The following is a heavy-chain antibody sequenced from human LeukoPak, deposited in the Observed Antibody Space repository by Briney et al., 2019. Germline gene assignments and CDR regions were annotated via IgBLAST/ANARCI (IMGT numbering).Heavy chain of an antibody. CDR3: ARDLWTIPVFDY. D-gene: IGHD3/OR15-3a*01. J-gene: IGHJ4*02. V-gene: IGHV3-21*04. Sequence: GGSLRLSCAASGFTFSSYSMNWVRQAPGKGLEWVSSISSSSSYIYYADSVKGRFTISRDNAKNSLYLQMNSLRAEDTAVYYCARDLWTIPVFDYWGQGTLVTVSS. CDR2: ISSSSSYI. CDR1: GFTFSSYS.